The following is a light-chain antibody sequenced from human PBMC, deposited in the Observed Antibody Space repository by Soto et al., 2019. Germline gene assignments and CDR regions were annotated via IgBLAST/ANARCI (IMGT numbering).Light chain of an antibody. Sequence: DIQMTQSPSSLSASVGDRVTITCRASQSISNYLNWYQQKPGKAPKLLIYAASSLQSWVPSRFRGSGSGTDFTLTISSLQPEDFATYYCQQSYRTPYTFGQGTKLEIK. J-gene: IGKJ2*01. V-gene: IGKV1-39*01. CDR2: AAS. CDR3: QQSYRTPYT. CDR1: QSISNY.